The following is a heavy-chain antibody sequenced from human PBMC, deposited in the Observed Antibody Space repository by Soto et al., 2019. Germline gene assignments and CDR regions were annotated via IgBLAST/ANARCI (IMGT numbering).Heavy chain of an antibody. CDR2: FFYNGTT. D-gene: IGHD5-12*01. CDR1: GGSISGYS. J-gene: IGHJ6*03. CDR3: ARLRSRYDERHYYYYMDV. Sequence: SETLSLTCTVSGGSISGYSWSWIRQPPGKGQQWIGYFFYNGTTRHNPSLKSRVTISEDTPKNQFYLRLSSVTAADTAVYYCARLRSRYDERHYYYYMDVWGKGTTVTVSS. V-gene: IGHV4-59*08.